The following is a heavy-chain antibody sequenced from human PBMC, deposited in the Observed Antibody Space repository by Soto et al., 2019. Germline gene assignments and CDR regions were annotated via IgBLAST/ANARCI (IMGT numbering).Heavy chain of an antibody. Sequence: VASVKVSCKASGYTFTSYGISWVRQAPGQGLEWMGWISAYNGNTNYAQKLQGRVTMTTDTSTSTAYMELRSLRSDDTAVYYCARDVTDGYSSSWYDDWGQGTLVTVSS. CDR3: ARDVTDGYSSSWYDD. J-gene: IGHJ5*02. D-gene: IGHD6-13*01. CDR2: ISAYNGNT. V-gene: IGHV1-18*01. CDR1: GYTFTSYG.